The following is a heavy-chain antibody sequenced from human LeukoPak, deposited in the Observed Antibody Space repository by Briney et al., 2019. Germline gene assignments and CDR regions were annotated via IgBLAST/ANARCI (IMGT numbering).Heavy chain of an antibody. J-gene: IGHJ4*02. CDR2: ISSSSSYI. CDR3: ARESPGIAAAGLGF. Sequence: GGSLRLSCAASGFTFSSNSMNWVRQAPGKGLEWVSSISSSSSYIYCADSVKGRFTISRDNAKNLLYLEMNSLRAEDTAVYYCARESPGIAAAGLGFWGQGTLVTVSS. V-gene: IGHV3-21*04. CDR1: GFTFSSNS. D-gene: IGHD6-13*01.